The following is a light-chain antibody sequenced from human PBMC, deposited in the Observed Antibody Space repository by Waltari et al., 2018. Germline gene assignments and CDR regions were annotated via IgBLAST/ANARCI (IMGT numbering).Light chain of an antibody. V-gene: IGKV3-15*01. CDR1: QSISSN. Sequence: EIVMTQSPVTLSVSPGERATLSCRASQSISSNLAWYQQKPGQSPLLRIHGASTGATGLPARCSGSGSGTDFPITSSSVQSEDFAVYFCQQYNTWPTFGGGTKVEIK. CDR3: QQYNTWPT. CDR2: GAS. J-gene: IGKJ4*01.